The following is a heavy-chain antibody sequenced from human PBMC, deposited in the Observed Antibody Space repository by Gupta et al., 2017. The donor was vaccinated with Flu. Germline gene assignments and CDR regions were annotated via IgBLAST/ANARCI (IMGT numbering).Heavy chain of an antibody. CDR2: ILSSGST. CDR1: GDSISNNF. J-gene: IGHJ5*02. CDR3: ARSGGSYWGADWFDP. V-gene: IGHV4-4*07. Sequence: QVQLQESGPGLVKPSETLSLTCTVSGDSISNNFWSWIRQPAGKGLEWIGRILSSGSTNYNPSLKSRVTMSVDTSKNQFSLKLTSVTAADTAVNYCARSGGSYWGADWFDPWGQGTLVTVSS. D-gene: IGHD1-26*01.